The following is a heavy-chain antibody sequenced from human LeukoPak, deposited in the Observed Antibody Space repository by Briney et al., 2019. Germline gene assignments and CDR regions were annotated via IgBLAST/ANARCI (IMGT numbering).Heavy chain of an antibody. CDR3: AREERYSSGWYVFDY. CDR2: IDHTGST. CDR1: DDSITIYY. V-gene: IGHV4-59*01. J-gene: IGHJ4*02. D-gene: IGHD6-19*01. Sequence: SETLSLTCTVSDDSITIYYWTWIRQPPGKGLEWIGYIDHTGSTNYNPSLNSRVTISRDTSKNHFSLELSSVTAADTAVYYCAREERYSSGWYVFDYWGQGTLVTVSS.